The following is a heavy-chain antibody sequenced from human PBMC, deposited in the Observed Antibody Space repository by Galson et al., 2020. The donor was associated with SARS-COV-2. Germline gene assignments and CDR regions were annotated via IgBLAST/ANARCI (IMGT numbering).Heavy chain of an antibody. CDR2: ISHSGGT. CDR3: ASLHYGVNARVVFGI. CDR1: GTSISSGSYS. D-gene: IGHD4-17*01. Sequence: SETLSLTCAVSGTSISSGSYSWNWIRQPPGKGLEWIGYISHSGGTYYNPSLKSRVTISGDRSKNQFSLRLSSVTAADTAVYYCASLHYGVNARVVFGIWGQVTRVP. V-gene: IGHV4-30-2*01. J-gene: IGHJ3*02.